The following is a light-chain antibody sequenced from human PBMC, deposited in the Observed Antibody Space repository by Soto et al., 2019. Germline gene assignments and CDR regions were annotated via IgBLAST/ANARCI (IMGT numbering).Light chain of an antibody. CDR1: KTGDNY. CDR3: GAWDSSLSAWV. CDR2: DNH. V-gene: IGLV1-51*01. J-gene: IGLJ3*02. Sequence: QSVLTQPPSVSAAPGQTVSISCSKTGDNYVSWFQQLPGTAPKLLIYDNHMRPSGIPDRFSGSKSGTSAALGITGLQTGDEADYFCGAWDSSLSAWVFGGGTKLTVL.